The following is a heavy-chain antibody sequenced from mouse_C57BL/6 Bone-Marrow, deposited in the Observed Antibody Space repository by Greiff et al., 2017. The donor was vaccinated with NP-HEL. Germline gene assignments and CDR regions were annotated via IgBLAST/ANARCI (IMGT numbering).Heavy chain of an antibody. CDR3: ARSTGPWFAY. CDR1: GYSITSGYY. D-gene: IGHD4-1*02. V-gene: IGHV3-6*01. CDR2: ISYDGSN. Sequence: EVKLMESGPGLVTPSQSLSLTCSVTGYSITSGYYWNWIRQFPGNKLEWMGYISYDGSNNYNPSLKNRISITRDTSKNQFFLKLNSVTTEDTATYYCARSTGPWFAYWGQGTLVTVSA. J-gene: IGHJ3*01.